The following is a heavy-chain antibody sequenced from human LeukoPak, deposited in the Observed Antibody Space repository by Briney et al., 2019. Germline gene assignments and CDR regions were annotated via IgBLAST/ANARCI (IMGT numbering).Heavy chain of an antibody. CDR3: ASSLWFGEWQTYDY. D-gene: IGHD3-10*01. CDR1: GGSISSSSYY. Sequence: SETLSLTCTVSGGSISSSSYYWGWIRQPPGKGLEWIGSLYYSGSTYYNASLKSRVTISVDTSKNQLSLKLTSVTAADTAVYYCASSLWFGEWQTYDYWGQGTLVTVSS. J-gene: IGHJ4*02. CDR2: LYYSGST. V-gene: IGHV4-39*01.